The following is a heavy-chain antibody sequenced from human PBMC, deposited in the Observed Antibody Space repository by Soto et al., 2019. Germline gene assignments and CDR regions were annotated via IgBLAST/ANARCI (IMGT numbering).Heavy chain of an antibody. V-gene: IGHV3-74*01. Sequence: GGSLRLSCAASGFTFSSYWMHWVRQAPGKGLVWVSRINSDGSSTSYADSVKGRFTISRDNAKNTLYLQRNSLRAEDTAVYYCARGMYGSGDYMDVWGKGTTVTVSS. CDR1: GFTFSSYW. J-gene: IGHJ6*03. CDR2: INSDGSST. D-gene: IGHD3-10*01. CDR3: ARGMYGSGDYMDV.